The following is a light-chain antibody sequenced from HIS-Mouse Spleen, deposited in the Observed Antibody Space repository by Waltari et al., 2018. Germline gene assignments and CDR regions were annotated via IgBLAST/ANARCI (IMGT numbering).Light chain of an antibody. CDR2: DVS. J-gene: IGLJ2*01. Sequence: QSALTQPASVSGSPAQSITISCTGTSSDVGGYNYVPWYQQHPGKAPKLMIYDVSNRPSGVSNRFSGSKSGNTASLTISGLQAEDEADYYCSSYTSSSFNVVFGGGTKLTVL. CDR3: SSYTSSSFNVV. CDR1: SSDVGGYNY. V-gene: IGLV2-14*03.